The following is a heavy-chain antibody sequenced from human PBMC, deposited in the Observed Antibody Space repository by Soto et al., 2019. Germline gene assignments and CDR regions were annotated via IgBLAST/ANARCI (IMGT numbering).Heavy chain of an antibody. Sequence: SVNVACKASGGALSSYAVSWVRQAPGQGLEWMGGIIPIFGTANYAQKFQGRVTITADESTSTAYMELSSLRSEDTAVYYCAALTGAAARRYYSSGMDVWGQGTTVPVSS. V-gene: IGHV1-69*13. CDR1: GGALSSYA. J-gene: IGHJ6*02. CDR3: AALTGAAARRYYSSGMDV. D-gene: IGHD6-6*01. CDR2: IIPIFGTA.